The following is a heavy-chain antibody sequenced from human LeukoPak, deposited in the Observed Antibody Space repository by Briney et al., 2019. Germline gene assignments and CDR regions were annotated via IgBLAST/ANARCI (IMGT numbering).Heavy chain of an antibody. CDR3: ANPGIAAAGSAFDI. Sequence: SETLSLTCTVSGGSISSSSYYWGWIRQPPGKGLEWIGSIYYSGSTYYNPSLKSRVTISVDTSKNQFSLKLSSVTAADTAVHYCANPGIAAAGSAFDIWGQGTMVTVSS. CDR2: IYYSGST. D-gene: IGHD6-13*01. V-gene: IGHV4-39*01. J-gene: IGHJ3*02. CDR1: GGSISSSSYY.